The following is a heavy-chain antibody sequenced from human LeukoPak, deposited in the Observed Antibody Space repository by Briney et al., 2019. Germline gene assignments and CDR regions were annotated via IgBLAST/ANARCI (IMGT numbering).Heavy chain of an antibody. CDR1: GGSISNYY. CDR2: IYASGNT. Sequence: SETLSLTCAVSGGSISNYYWSWIRQSAGQSAGKGLEWIGHIYASGNTNYNPSLKSRVTMSVHTSKNQFSLKLTSVTAADTALYYCARVPRTMVRGVSENHYYYYYYMDVWGKGTTVTISS. J-gene: IGHJ6*03. CDR3: ARVPRTMVRGVSENHYYYYYYMDV. D-gene: IGHD3-10*01. V-gene: IGHV4-4*07.